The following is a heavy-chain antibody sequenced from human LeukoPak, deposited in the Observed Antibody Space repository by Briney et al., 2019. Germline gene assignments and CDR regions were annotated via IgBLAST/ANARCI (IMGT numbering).Heavy chain of an antibody. D-gene: IGHD3-10*01. CDR1: GFTISDYW. V-gene: IGHV3-69-1*01. J-gene: IGHJ4*02. CDR3: ARDVVLWF. Sequence: PGGSLRLSCAASGFTISDYWMSWVRQAPGKGLEWVSYISSSSTIYYANSVKGRFTISRDNAKNSLYLQMNSLRAEDTAVYYCARDVVLWFGGQGTLVTVSS. CDR2: ISSSSTI.